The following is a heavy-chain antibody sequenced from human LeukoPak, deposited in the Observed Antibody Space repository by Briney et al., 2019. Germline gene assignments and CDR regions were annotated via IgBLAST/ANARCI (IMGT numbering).Heavy chain of an antibody. CDR1: GGTFSSYA. D-gene: IGHD5-24*01. V-gene: IGHV1-69*04. CDR2: IIPILGIA. Sequence: SVKVSCKASGGTFSSYAISWVRQAPGQGLEWMGRIIPILGIANYAQKFQGRVTITADKSTSTAYMELSSLRSEDTAVYYCARVGGYNFGGYEFPLDYWGQGTLVTVFS. J-gene: IGHJ4*02. CDR3: ARVGGYNFGGYEFPLDY.